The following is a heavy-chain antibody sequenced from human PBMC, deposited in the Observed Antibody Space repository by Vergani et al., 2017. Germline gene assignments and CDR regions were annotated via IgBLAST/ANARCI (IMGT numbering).Heavy chain of an antibody. Sequence: QVQLVQSGAEVKKPGASVKVSCKASGYTFTSYYMHWVRQAPGQGLEWMGIINPSGGSTSYAQKFQGRVTMTRDTSTSTVYMELSSLRSEDTAVYYCDRERRSVYSSPESNWFDPWGQGTLVTVSS. D-gene: IGHD5/OR15-5a*01. CDR1: GYTFTSYY. CDR3: DRERRSVYSSPESNWFDP. V-gene: IGHV1-46*03. CDR2: INPSGGST. J-gene: IGHJ5*02.